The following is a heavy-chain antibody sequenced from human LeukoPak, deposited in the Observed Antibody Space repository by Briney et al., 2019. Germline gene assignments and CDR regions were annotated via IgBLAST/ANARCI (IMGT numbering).Heavy chain of an antibody. CDR3: ARGSGSYSRS. V-gene: IGHV4-61*02. D-gene: IGHD1-26*01. Sequence: SQTLSLTCTVSGGSISSGSYYWSWIRQPAGKGLEWIGRIYTSGSTNYNPSLKSRVTISVDTSKNQFSPKLGSVTAADTAVYYCARGSGSYSRSWGQGTLVTVSS. CDR2: IYTSGST. CDR1: GGSISSGSYY. J-gene: IGHJ5*02.